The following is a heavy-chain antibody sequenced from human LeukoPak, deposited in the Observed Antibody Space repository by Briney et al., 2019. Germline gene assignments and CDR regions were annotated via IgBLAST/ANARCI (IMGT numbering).Heavy chain of an antibody. D-gene: IGHD2-2*02. CDR2: YEPEDGET. J-gene: IGHJ3*02. CDR3: ATRTVPTAIHSAFDI. Sequence: ASVKVSCKSSGYTLSVLPIHWVRQAPGKGLECMGGYEPEDGETFYTQEFQGRVTMTEDISTDTAYMELSSLRSDDTAMYYCATRTVPTAIHSAFDIWGQGAMVTVSS. CDR1: GYTLSVLP. V-gene: IGHV1-24*01.